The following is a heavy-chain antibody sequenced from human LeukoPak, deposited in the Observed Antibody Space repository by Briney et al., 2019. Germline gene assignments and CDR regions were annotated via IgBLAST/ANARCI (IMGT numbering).Heavy chain of an antibody. CDR1: GGTFSNYA. Sequence: ASVKVSCKASGGTFSNYAISWVRQAPGQGLEWMGGIIPIFGTANYAQKFQGRVTITADKSTSTAYMELSSLRSEDTAVYYCARMGLPSADDAFDIWGQGTMVTVSS. D-gene: IGHD2-15*01. CDR2: IIPIFGTA. CDR3: ARMGLPSADDAFDI. V-gene: IGHV1-69*06. J-gene: IGHJ3*02.